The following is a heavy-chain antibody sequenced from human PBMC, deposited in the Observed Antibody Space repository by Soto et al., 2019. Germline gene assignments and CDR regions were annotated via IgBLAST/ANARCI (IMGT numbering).Heavy chain of an antibody. CDR2: IYPGDSDT. Sequence: PGESLKISFKGSGYSFTNYWIGWVRQMPGKGLEWMGIIYPGDSDTRHSPSFQGQVDLSADKSISTAYLQWSSLRATDTAMYYCAIGGDWYFFDIWAQGTMVTVSS. CDR1: GYSFTNYW. J-gene: IGHJ3*02. V-gene: IGHV5-51*01. CDR3: AIGGDWYFFDI. D-gene: IGHD2-21*02.